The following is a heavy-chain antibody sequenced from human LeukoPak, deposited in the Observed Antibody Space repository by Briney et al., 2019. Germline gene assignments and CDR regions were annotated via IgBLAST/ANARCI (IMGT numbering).Heavy chain of an antibody. J-gene: IGHJ6*02. CDR1: GGSFSGYY. CDR2: IYYSGST. V-gene: IGHV4-59*01. Sequence: SETLSLTCAVYGGSFSGYYWSWIRQPPGKGLEWIGYIYYSGSTNYNPSLKSRVTISVDTSKNQFSLKLSSVTAADTAVYYCARDAPYYYGMDVWGQGTTVTVSS. CDR3: ARDAPYYYGMDV.